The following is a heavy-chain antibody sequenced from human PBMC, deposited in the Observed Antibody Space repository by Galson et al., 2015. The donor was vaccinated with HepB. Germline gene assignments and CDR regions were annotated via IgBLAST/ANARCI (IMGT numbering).Heavy chain of an antibody. J-gene: IGHJ5*02. CDR1: GFTFNTHA. V-gene: IGHV3-23*01. CDR2: ISGGGGRT. D-gene: IGHD2-8*02. Sequence: SLRLSCAASGFTFNTHAMAWVRQAPGKGLEGVSVISGGGGRTYHADSVKGRFTISRDNSKNTLFLQMNSLRAEGTAIYYCAKDYGITNYYSTTGGASTWTYNWFDLWGQGTRVTVSS. CDR3: AKDYGITNYYSTTGGASTWTYNWFDL.